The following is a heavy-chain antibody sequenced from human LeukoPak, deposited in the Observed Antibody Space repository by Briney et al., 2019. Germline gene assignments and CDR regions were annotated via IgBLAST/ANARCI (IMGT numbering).Heavy chain of an antibody. Sequence: SVKVSCKASGGTFSSYAISWVRQAPGQGLEWMGGIISIFGTANYAQKFQGRVTITADESTSTAYMELSSLRSEDTAVYYCARITMVRGVSSPNYYYYGMDVWGQGTTVTFS. CDR1: GGTFSSYA. J-gene: IGHJ6*02. V-gene: IGHV1-69*01. CDR3: ARITMVRGVSSPNYYYYGMDV. CDR2: IISIFGTA. D-gene: IGHD3-10*01.